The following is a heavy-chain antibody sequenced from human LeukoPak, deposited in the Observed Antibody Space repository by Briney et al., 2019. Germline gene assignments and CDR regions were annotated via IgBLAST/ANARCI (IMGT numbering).Heavy chain of an antibody. Sequence: LSLTCAVSGGSISSGGYSWSWIRQPPGKGLEWIGYIYHSGSTYYNPSLKSRVTISVDRSKNQFSLKLSSVTAADTAVYYCARAGRSGYYPIVFDYWGQGTLVTVSS. CDR1: GGSISSGGYS. V-gene: IGHV4-30-2*01. CDR2: IYHSGST. J-gene: IGHJ4*02. D-gene: IGHD3-22*01. CDR3: ARAGRSGYYPIVFDY.